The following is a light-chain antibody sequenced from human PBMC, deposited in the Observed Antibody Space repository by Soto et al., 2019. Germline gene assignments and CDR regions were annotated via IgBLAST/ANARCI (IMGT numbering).Light chain of an antibody. J-gene: IGKJ1*01. V-gene: IGKV3-20*01. Sequence: EIVLTQSPGSLSLSPGQRATLSCRASQSVDSTFFAWYQKKPGQAPRLLIYGASKRDTGVPDRFSGSGSGTDFTLTISRLEPEDLAVYYCQQYMSSVTFGQGTHVEI. CDR3: QQYMSSVT. CDR1: QSVDSTF. CDR2: GAS.